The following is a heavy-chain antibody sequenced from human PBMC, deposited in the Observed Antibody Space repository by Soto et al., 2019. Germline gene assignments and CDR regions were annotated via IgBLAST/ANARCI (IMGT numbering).Heavy chain of an antibody. CDR2: IYPGDSDT. V-gene: IGHV5-51*01. CDR3: ARARRFLEGPHRNHCSYGMDV. CDR1: GYSFTSYW. J-gene: IGHJ6*02. Sequence: PGESLKISCKGSGYSFTSYWIGWVRQMPGKGLKWMGIIYPGDSDTRYSPSFQGQVTISADKSISTAYLQWSSLKASDTAMYYCARARRFLEGPHRNHCSYGMDVWGQGTTVTVSS. D-gene: IGHD3-3*01.